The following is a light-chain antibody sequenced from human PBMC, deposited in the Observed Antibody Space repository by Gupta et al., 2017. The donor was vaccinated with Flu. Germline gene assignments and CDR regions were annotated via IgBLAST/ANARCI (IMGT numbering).Light chain of an antibody. CDR2: KAS. J-gene: IGKJ3*01. CDR3: QQYNSY. Sequence: DIQMTQSPSTLSASVGDRVTITCRASQSISSWLDWYQQKPGKAPKLLIYKASSLESGVPSRVSGSGSGTEFTRTSSSLQPDDFETYYGQQYNSYFGHGTKVDIK. CDR1: QSISSW. V-gene: IGKV1-5*03.